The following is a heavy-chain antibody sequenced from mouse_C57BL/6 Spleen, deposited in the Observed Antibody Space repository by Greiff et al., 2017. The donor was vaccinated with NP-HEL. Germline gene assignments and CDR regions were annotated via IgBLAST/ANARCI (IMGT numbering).Heavy chain of an antibody. J-gene: IGHJ3*01. D-gene: IGHD2-4*01. V-gene: IGHV1-42*01. CDR1: GYSFTGYY. Sequence: VQLKESGPELVKPGASVKISCKASGYSFTGYYMNWVKQSPEKSLEWIGEINPSTGGTTYNQKFKAKATLTVDKSSSTAYMQLKSLTSEDSAVYYCAREIYYDYERVAYWGQGTLVTVSA. CDR3: AREIYYDYERVAY. CDR2: INPSTGGT.